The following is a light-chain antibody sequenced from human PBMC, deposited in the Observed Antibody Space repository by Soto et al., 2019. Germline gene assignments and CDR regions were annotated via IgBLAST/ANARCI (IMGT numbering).Light chain of an antibody. CDR1: QSVSSN. Sequence: EIVMTQSPATLSVSPGERATLSCRASQSVSSNLAWYQQKPGQAPRLLIYGASTRATGIPARFSGIGSGTEFTLTISSLQSEDFAVYYCQQYNNWPWTVGQGTNVELK. V-gene: IGKV3-15*01. J-gene: IGKJ1*01. CDR2: GAS. CDR3: QQYNNWPWT.